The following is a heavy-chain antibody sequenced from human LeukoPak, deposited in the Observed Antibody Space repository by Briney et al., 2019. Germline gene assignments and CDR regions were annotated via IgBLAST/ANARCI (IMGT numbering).Heavy chain of an antibody. CDR2: IIPIFGTA. J-gene: IGHJ4*02. V-gene: IGHV1-69*05. Sequence: SVKVSXKASGGTFSSYAISWVRQAPGQGLEWMGGIIPIFGTANYAQKFQGRVTITTDESTSTAYMELSSLRSEDTAVYYCARVPRLRXCSSTSXYAEYWGQGTLVTVSS. CDR1: GGTFSSYA. D-gene: IGHD2-2*01. CDR3: ARVPRLRXCSSTSXYAEY.